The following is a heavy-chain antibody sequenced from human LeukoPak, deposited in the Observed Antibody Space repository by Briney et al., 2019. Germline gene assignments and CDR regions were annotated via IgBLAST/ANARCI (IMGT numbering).Heavy chain of an antibody. CDR2: IYYSGST. D-gene: IGHD5-24*01. CDR3: ARDGCNYFFDY. Sequence: TSETLSLTCTVSGGSISSSSYYWGWIRQPPGKGLEWIGSIYYSGSTYYNPSLKSRVTISVDTSKNQFSLKLSSVTAADTAVYYCARDGCNYFFDYWGQGTLVTVSS. CDR1: GGSISSSSYY. V-gene: IGHV4-39*02. J-gene: IGHJ4*02.